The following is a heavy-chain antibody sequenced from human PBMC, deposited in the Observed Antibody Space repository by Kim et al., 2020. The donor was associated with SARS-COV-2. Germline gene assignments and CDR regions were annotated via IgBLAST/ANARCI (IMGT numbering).Heavy chain of an antibody. CDR1: GGSISSSSYY. Sequence: SETLSLTCTVSGGSISSSSYYWGWIRQPPGKGLEWIGSIYYSGSTYYNPSLKSRVTISVDTSKNQFSLKLSSVTAADTAVYYCARRASGDFWSGFYYYGMDVWGQGTTVTVSS. J-gene: IGHJ6*02. D-gene: IGHD3-3*01. V-gene: IGHV4-39*01. CDR3: ARRASGDFWSGFYYYGMDV. CDR2: IYYSGST.